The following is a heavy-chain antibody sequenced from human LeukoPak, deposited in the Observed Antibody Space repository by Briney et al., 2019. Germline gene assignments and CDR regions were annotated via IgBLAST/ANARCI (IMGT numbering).Heavy chain of an antibody. J-gene: IGHJ3*02. V-gene: IGHV4-59*13. CDR3: ARGRSGHDAFDI. CDR2: IYYSGST. Sequence: EPAETLSLPCSVSGGFISRYYWSWIRQPPGEGLEWLGYIYYSGSTTYSPSLKSQVPMSVYTAKNQFALKLRSVTAADTAVYYCARGRSGHDAFDIWGQGTGVSVSS. D-gene: IGHD7-27*01. CDR1: GGFISRYY.